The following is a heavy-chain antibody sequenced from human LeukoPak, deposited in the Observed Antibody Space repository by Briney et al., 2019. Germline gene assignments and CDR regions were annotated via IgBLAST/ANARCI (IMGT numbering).Heavy chain of an antibody. CDR2: ISAYNGNT. J-gene: IGHJ6*02. CDR3: ARVNRYSSSRYGSVGYGMDV. V-gene: IGHV1-18*01. D-gene: IGHD6-13*01. CDR1: GYTFTSYG. Sequence: ASVKVSCKASGYTFTSYGISWVRQAPGQGLEWMGWISAYNGNTNYAQKLQGRVTMTTDTSTSTAYMELRSLRSDDTAVYYCARVNRYSSSRYGSVGYGMDVWGQGTTVTVSS.